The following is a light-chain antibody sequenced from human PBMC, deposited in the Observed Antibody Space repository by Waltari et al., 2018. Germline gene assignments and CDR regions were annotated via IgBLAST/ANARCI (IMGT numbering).Light chain of an antibody. J-gene: IGLJ2*01. CDR2: GND. Sequence: QSVLTQPPSVSAAPGQKVTISCSGSTSNIGDNYVSWYQQFPGAAPKVLIYGNDKRTTGTPDRFSASKSGTSATLDITGLQTGDEADYFCGTWDNILSPVFGGGTTVTVL. CDR3: GTWDNILSPV. CDR1: TSNIGDNY. V-gene: IGLV1-51*02.